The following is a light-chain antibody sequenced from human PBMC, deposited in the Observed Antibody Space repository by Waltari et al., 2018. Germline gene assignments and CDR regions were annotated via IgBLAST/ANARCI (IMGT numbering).Light chain of an antibody. J-gene: IGKJ4*01. CDR3: QQYGASPS. CDR1: QSVTGSY. CDR2: NTS. Sequence: VLTQSPDTLSLSPGARATLSCRASQSVTGSYLAWYQQKPGQSPRLLIYNTSNRATGIPDRFSGSGSGTHFTLTISRLEPEDFAVYYCQQYGASPSFGGGTKVEVK. V-gene: IGKV3-20*01.